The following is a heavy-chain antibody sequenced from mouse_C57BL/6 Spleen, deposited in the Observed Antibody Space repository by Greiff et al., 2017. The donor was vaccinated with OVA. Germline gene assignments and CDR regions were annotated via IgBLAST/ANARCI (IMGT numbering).Heavy chain of an antibody. D-gene: IGHD4-1*01. V-gene: IGHV1-50*01. CDR1: GYTFTSYW. Sequence: QVQLKQPGAELVKPGASVKLSCKASGYTFTSYWMQWVKQRPGQGLEWIGEIDPSDSYTNYNQKFKGKATLTVDTSSSTAYMQLSSLTSEDSAVYYCAVTGRRYAMDYWGQGTSVTVSS. CDR3: AVTGRRYAMDY. J-gene: IGHJ4*01. CDR2: IDPSDSYT.